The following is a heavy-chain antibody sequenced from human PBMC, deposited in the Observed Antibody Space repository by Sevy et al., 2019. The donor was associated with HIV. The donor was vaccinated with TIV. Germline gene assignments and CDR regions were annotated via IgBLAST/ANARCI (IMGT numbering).Heavy chain of an antibody. CDR2: ISISSSYI. D-gene: IGHD3-16*01. CDR1: GFTFSSYS. Sequence: GGSLRLSCAASGFTFSSYSMNWVRQAPGMGLEWVSSISISSSYIYYADSVKGRFTISRDNAKNSLYLQMNSLRAEDTAVYYCARVPEENYDYITGSFDYWGQGTLVTVSS. J-gene: IGHJ4*02. V-gene: IGHV3-21*01. CDR3: ARVPEENYDYITGSFDY.